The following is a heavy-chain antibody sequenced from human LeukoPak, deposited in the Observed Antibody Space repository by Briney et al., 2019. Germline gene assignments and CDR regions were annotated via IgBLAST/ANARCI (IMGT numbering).Heavy chain of an antibody. V-gene: IGHV3-23*01. CDR1: GFTYTSYA. CDR3: ANGAGSQIDN. Sequence: GGSLRLSCAASGFTYTSYALSWVRQAPGKGLEWVSSISARGGSTYYADFVKGRFTISRDDSKNTLYLQMTGLRADDTAVYYCANGAGSQIDNWGQGTLVTVSS. D-gene: IGHD3-10*01. CDR2: ISARGGST. J-gene: IGHJ4*02.